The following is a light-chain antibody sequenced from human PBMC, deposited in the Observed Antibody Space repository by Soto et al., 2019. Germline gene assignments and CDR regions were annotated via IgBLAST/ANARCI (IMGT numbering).Light chain of an antibody. V-gene: IGLV2-14*01. J-gene: IGLJ1*01. Sequence: QSALTQPASVSGSPGQSITISCTGTSSDVGGYNYVSWYQQHPGKAPRFVIYDVTNRPSGVSNRFSGSKSGNTASLTISGLQAEDEAHYYCSSYTTSNTRQVVFGTGTKLTVL. CDR2: DVT. CDR1: SSDVGGYNY. CDR3: SSYTTSNTRQVV.